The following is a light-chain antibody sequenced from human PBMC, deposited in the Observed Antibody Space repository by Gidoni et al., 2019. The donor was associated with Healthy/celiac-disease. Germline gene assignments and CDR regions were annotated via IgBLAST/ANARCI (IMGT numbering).Light chain of an antibody. Sequence: DIPMTHSPSSLSASVGDRVTITCRASQSISSYLNWYQQKPGKASKLLIYAASSLQSGVPARFSGSGSGTDFTLTISSLQPEDFATYYCQQSYSTTSTFGQGTKLEIK. CDR3: QQSYSTTST. V-gene: IGKV1-39*01. CDR2: AAS. J-gene: IGKJ2*01. CDR1: QSISSY.